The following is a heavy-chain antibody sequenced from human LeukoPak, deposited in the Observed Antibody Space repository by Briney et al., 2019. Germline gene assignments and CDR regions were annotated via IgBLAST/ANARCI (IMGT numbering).Heavy chain of an antibody. CDR3: VVNDFWSGYFDY. CDR2: IYYSGST. Sequence: SETLSLTCTVSGYSISSGYYWGWIRQPPGKGLEWIGYIYYSGSTNYNPSLKSRVTISVDTSKNQFSLKLSSVTAADTAVYYCVVNDFWSGYFDYWGQGTLVTVSS. D-gene: IGHD3-3*01. V-gene: IGHV4-61*01. J-gene: IGHJ4*02. CDR1: GYSISSGYY.